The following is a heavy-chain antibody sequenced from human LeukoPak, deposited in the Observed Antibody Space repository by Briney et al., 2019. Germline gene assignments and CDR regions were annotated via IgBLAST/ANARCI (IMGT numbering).Heavy chain of an antibody. J-gene: IGHJ4*02. D-gene: IGHD2/OR15-2a*01. CDR2: IYYSGST. CDR3: ARVPPFGKEDY. Sequence: SETLSLTCTVSGGSISTYYWNWIRQPPGKGLEWIGSIYYSGSTYYNPSLKSRVTISVDTSKNQFSLKLSSVTAADTAVYYCARVPPFGKEDYWGQGTLVTVSS. V-gene: IGHV4-59*12. CDR1: GGSISTYY.